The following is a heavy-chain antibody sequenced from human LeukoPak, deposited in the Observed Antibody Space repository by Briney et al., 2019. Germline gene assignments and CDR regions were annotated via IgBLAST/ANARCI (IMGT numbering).Heavy chain of an antibody. V-gene: IGHV3-23*01. CDR1: GFPFSASA. CDR3: ATVKYDYGDPVGWFDP. Sequence: GGTLRLSCAASGFPFSASAMTWVRQAPGKGLEWVSHILSTGTTYYADSVRGRFTISRDNSKNTLYLLMTSLRADDTAVYYCATVKYDYGDPVGWFDPWGQGTLVTVSS. CDR2: ILSTGTT. J-gene: IGHJ5*02. D-gene: IGHD4-17*01.